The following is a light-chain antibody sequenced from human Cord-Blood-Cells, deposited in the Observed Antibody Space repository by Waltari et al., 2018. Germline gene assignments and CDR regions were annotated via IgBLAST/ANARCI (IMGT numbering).Light chain of an antibody. Sequence: SSELTQDPAVSVALGQTVRITCQGDSLRSYYASWYQQKPGQAPVLVIYGTNNRPSGIPDRFSGSSSGNTASLTITGAQAEDEADYYCNSRDSSGSHLVFGGGTKLTVL. CDR1: SLRSYY. CDR2: GTN. J-gene: IGLJ2*01. CDR3: NSRDSSGSHLV. V-gene: IGLV3-19*01.